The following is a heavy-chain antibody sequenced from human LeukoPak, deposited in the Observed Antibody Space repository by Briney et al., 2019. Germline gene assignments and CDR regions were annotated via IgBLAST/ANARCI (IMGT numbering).Heavy chain of an antibody. V-gene: IGHV4-38-2*02. D-gene: IGHD4-17*01. CDR2: VYHTGST. CDR3: ARESVTTPNWFDP. Sequence: SETLSLTCTVSDYSISSGYYWGWIRQTPGKGLEWIGSVYHTGSTQYNPSLKSRLTISVDTSNNRFFLKLKSVTAADTALYYCARESVTTPNWFDPWGQGILVTVSS. CDR1: DYSISSGYY. J-gene: IGHJ5*02.